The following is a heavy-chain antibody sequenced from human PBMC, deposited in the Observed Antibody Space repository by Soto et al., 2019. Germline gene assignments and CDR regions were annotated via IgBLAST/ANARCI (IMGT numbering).Heavy chain of an antibody. V-gene: IGHV3-15*07. CDR3: TTVGYTYGQSLDY. D-gene: IGHD5-18*01. CDR1: GLTFSNAW. CDR2: IKSKSDGGTT. J-gene: IGHJ4*02. Sequence: EVQLVESGGGLVKPGGSLRLSCAASGLTFSNAWMNWVRQAPGKVLEWVGRIKSKSDGGTTDDAAPVKGRFTISRDDSKNTLYLQMHSLKTEDTAVYYCTTVGYTYGQSLDYWGQGTLVTVSS.